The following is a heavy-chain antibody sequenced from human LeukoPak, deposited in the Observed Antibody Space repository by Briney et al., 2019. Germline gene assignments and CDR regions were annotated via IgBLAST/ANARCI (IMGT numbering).Heavy chain of an antibody. J-gene: IGHJ4*02. CDR2: IYHSGST. CDR3: AGRYYYDSSGYHIALDY. D-gene: IGHD3-22*01. Sequence: PSGTLSLTCAVSGGSISSSNWWSWVRQPPGKGLEWIGEIYHSGSTNYNPSLKSRVTISVDKSKNQFSLKLSSVTAADTAVYYCAGRYYYDSSGYHIALDYWGQGTLVTVSS. V-gene: IGHV4-4*02. CDR1: GGSISSSNW.